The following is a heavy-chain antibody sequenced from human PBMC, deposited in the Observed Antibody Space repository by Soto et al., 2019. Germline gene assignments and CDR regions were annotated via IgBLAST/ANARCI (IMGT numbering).Heavy chain of an antibody. CDR1: GGTLSSLA. CDR3: ANGHDSYFYYGMDV. CDR2: FIPVVAMA. Sequence: QVQLVQSGSEVRTPGSSVKVSCKTSGGTLSSLAISWVRQAPGQGLEWVGTFIPVVAMAKYGQNFQGRVTITADPSTNTMFMELSGLRFEDTAIYYCANGHDSYFYYGMDVWGQGTTVTVSS. J-gene: IGHJ6*02. D-gene: IGHD1-1*01. V-gene: IGHV1-69*04.